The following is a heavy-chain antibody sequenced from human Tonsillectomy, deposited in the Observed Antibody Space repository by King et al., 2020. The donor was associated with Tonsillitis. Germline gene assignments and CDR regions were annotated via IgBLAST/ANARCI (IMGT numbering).Heavy chain of an antibody. Sequence: VQLQESGPGLVKPSETLSLTCTVSGGSISSYYWSWIRQPPGKGLEWIGYIYYSGSTNYNPSLKSRVTISVDTSKNQFSLKLSSVTAADTAVYYCAGIAVAGTPAYWYFDLWGRGTLVTVSS. J-gene: IGHJ2*01. CDR1: GGSISSYY. CDR3: AGIAVAGTPAYWYFDL. V-gene: IGHV4-59*08. CDR2: IYYSGST. D-gene: IGHD6-19*01.